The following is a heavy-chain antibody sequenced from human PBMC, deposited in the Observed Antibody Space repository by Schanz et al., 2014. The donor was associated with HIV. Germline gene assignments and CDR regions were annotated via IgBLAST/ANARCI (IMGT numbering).Heavy chain of an antibody. CDR3: ARGEGYYYDSSGFPLASGMDV. J-gene: IGHJ6*02. Sequence: QVQLQESGPGLVKPSQTLSLTCTVSGGSITSGGHYWSWIRQHPGKGLEWLGYIYYSGVTYYNPSLKSRVTISVDTSKNQFSLKLSSVTAADTAVYYCARGEGYYYDSSGFPLASGMDVWGQGTTVTVSS. CDR2: IYYSGVT. D-gene: IGHD3-22*01. V-gene: IGHV4-31*03. CDR1: GGSITSGGHY.